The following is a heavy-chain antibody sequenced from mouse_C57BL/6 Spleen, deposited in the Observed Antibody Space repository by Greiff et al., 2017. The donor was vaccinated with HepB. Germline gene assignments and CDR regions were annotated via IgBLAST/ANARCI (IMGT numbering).Heavy chain of an antibody. CDR1: GYTFTSYW. V-gene: IGHV1-69*01. D-gene: IGHD1-1*01. J-gene: IGHJ2*01. CDR2: IDPSDSYT. Sequence: QVQLQQPGAELVMPGASVKLSCKASGYTFTSYWMHWVKQRPGQGLEWIGEIDPSDSYTNYNQKFKGKSTLTVDKSSSTAYMQLSSLTSEDSAVYYRARGTTVVATDYFDYWGQGTTLTVSS. CDR3: ARGTTVVATDYFDY.